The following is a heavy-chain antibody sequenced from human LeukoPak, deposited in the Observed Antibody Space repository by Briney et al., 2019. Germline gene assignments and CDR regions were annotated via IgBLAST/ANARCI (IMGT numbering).Heavy chain of an antibody. Sequence: PGGSLRLSCAASGFTFTNYVMNWVRQAPGKGLEWVSIIYSAGNTYYADSVKGRFSISRDNSKNMVYLQMNSLRGEDTAVYYCARVDYWGQGTLVTVSS. J-gene: IGHJ4*02. CDR3: ARVDY. V-gene: IGHV3-66*01. CDR2: IYSAGNT. CDR1: GFTFTNYV.